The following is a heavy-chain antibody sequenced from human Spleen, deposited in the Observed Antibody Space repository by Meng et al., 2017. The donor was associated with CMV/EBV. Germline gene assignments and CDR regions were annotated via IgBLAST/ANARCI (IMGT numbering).Heavy chain of an antibody. Sequence: ASGFTFGSYVVHWVRQAPGKGLEWVAFISYDGSNPDYPDSVKGRFTISRDNSKKTLYLQMNSLRTEDTAVYYCARDRATEVPYYFDYWGPGTLVTVSS. CDR3: ARDRATEVPYYFDY. CDR2: ISYDGSNP. V-gene: IGHV3-30-3*01. CDR1: GFTFGSYV. D-gene: IGHD2-2*01. J-gene: IGHJ4*02.